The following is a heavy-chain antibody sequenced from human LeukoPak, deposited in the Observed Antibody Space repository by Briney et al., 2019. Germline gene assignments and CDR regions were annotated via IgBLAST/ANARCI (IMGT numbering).Heavy chain of an antibody. D-gene: IGHD1-14*01. CDR1: GDSVSSNTAA. J-gene: IGHJ4*02. V-gene: IGHV6-1*01. CDR3: ANGPQPWALRLDS. Sequence: SAALSLTCVVSGDSVSSNTAAWNWIRQSPSRGLEWLGRSCYRCRWYTDYAQSVRSRITINQDTSKNHFSLRLTSVTPEDSAVYSCANGPQPWALRLDSWGQ. CDR2: SCYRCRWYT.